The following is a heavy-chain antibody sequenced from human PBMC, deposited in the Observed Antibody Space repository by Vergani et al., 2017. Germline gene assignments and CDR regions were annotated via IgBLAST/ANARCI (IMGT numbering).Heavy chain of an antibody. CDR3: ARGDSSSWYRSYYYYYYGMDV. Sequence: QLQLQESGPGLVKPSETLSLTCTVSGGSISSSSYYWSWIRQPPGKGLEWIGYIYYSGSTNYNPSLKSRVTISVDTSKNQFSLKLSSVTAADTAVYYCARGDSSSWYRSYYYYYYGMDVWGQGTTVTVSS. CDR1: GGSISSSSYY. CDR2: IYYSGST. J-gene: IGHJ6*02. V-gene: IGHV4-61*01. D-gene: IGHD6-13*01.